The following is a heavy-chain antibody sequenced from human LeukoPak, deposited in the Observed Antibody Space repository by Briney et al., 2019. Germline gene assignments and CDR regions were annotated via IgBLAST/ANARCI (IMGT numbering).Heavy chain of an antibody. J-gene: IGHJ4*02. D-gene: IGHD2-15*01. CDR1: GGSIGTSY. CDR3: ARDSRGGGPDFDY. CDR2: IHYSGAT. Sequence: EASETLSLTCTVSGGSIGTSYWAWIRQPPGKGLEWVAYIHYSGATSYNPSLESRLTISLDMSNNQFSLKLSSVTAADTAVYYCARDSRGGGPDFDYWGQGVLVTVSS. V-gene: IGHV4-59*01.